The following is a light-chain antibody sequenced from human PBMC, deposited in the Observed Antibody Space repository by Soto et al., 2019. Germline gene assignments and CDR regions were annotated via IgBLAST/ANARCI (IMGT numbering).Light chain of an antibody. V-gene: IGKV3-20*01. J-gene: IGKJ1*01. CDR2: GAS. Sequence: EIVLTQSPGTLSLSPGERATLSCRASQSVSSTHLAWYHQKPGQAPRLLIYGASTRASGIPDRFSGSGSGTDFTLTISRLEPEDFAVYYCHQYGSSPQTFGQGTKVDIK. CDR3: HQYGSSPQT. CDR1: QSVSSTH.